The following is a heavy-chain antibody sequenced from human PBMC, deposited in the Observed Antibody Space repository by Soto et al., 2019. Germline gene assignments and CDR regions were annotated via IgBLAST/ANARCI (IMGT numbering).Heavy chain of an antibody. CDR2: ISGNGGST. J-gene: IGHJ4*02. V-gene: IGHV3-23*01. Sequence: GGSLRLSCAASGFTFSSYAMSWVRQAPGKGLEWVSAISGNGGSTYYADSVKGRFTISRDNSKNTLYLQMNSLRAEDTAVYYCAKRRESGSSPAIDYWGQGTLVTVSS. D-gene: IGHD1-26*01. CDR3: AKRRESGSSPAIDY. CDR1: GFTFSSYA.